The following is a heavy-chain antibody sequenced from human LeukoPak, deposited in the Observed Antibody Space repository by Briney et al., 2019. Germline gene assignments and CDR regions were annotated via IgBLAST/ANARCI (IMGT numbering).Heavy chain of an antibody. D-gene: IGHD3-9*01. CDR3: ARESYDILTGYPPHWFDP. V-gene: IGHV1-2*02. CDR1: GYTFTGYY. J-gene: IGHJ5*02. CDR2: INPNSGGT. Sequence: ASVKVSCKASGYTFTGYYMHWVRQAPGQGREWMGWINPNSGGTNYAQKFQGRVTMTRDTSISTAYMELSRLRSDDTAVYYCARESYDILTGYPPHWFDPWGQGTLVTVSS.